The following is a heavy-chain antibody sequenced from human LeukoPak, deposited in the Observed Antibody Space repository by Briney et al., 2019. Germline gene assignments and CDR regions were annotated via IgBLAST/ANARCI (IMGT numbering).Heavy chain of an antibody. D-gene: IGHD3-10*01. CDR3: VRDGEGVAISVNYWFDP. CDR1: GFTFTNYD. Sequence: ASVTVSCKASGFTFTNYDINWVRQATGQGLEWMGWMNPINGNTGYAQKFQGRVTMTRDTSISTAYMELRSLTSEDTAAYYCVRDGEGVAISVNYWFDPWGQGTLVTVFS. V-gene: IGHV1-8*01. J-gene: IGHJ5*02. CDR2: MNPINGNT.